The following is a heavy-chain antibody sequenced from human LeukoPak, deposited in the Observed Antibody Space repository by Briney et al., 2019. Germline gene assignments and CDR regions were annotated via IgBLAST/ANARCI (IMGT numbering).Heavy chain of an antibody. J-gene: IGHJ3*02. CDR3: ARSHDSSGYSPDAFDI. V-gene: IGHV3-23*01. CDR2: ISDSDGST. Sequence: GRSLRLSCAASGFTFSNYWMNWVRQAPGEGLEWVSVISDSDGSTSYADSVKGRFTISRDNSKNTLYLQMNSLRAEDTAVYFCARSHDSSGYSPDAFDIWGQGTMVTVSS. D-gene: IGHD3-22*01. CDR1: GFTFSNYW.